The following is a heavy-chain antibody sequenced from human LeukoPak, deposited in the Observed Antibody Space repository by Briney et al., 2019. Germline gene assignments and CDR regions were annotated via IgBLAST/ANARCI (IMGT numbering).Heavy chain of an antibody. J-gene: IGHJ5*02. CDR1: GGSISSSSYY. D-gene: IGHD2-2*01. Sequence: SETLSLTCTVSGGSISSSSYYWGWIRQPPGKGLEWIGSIYYSGSTYYNPSLKSRVTISVDTSKNQFSLKLSSVTAADTAVYYCARDHIVVVPAAMLGWFDPWGQGTLVTVSS. CDR2: IYYSGST. V-gene: IGHV4-39*07. CDR3: ARDHIVVVPAAMLGWFDP.